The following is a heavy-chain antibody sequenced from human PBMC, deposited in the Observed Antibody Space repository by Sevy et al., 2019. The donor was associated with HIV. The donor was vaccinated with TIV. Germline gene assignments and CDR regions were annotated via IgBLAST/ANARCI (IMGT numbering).Heavy chain of an antibody. CDR2: IYHSGST. D-gene: IGHD5-18*01. V-gene: IGHV4-39*01. Sequence: SETLSLTCSVSGGSITSKNYFWAWIRQSPGKGLEWIGSIYHSGSTYHSPSLQSRVGISVDTSRRRFSLKLGSVTATDTAVYYCARHSFKHGYRPHYFDYWSQGTLVTVSS. CDR3: ARHSFKHGYRPHYFDY. J-gene: IGHJ4*02. CDR1: GGSITSKNYF.